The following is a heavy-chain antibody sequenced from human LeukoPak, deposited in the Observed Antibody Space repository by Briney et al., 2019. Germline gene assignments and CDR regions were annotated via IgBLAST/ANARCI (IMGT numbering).Heavy chain of an antibody. CDR2: ISAYNGKT. V-gene: IGHV1-18*04. Sequence: ASVKVSCKASGYTFTSYGISWVRQAPGQGLECMGWISAYNGKTNYAPKFQGRVTMTTDTSTSTAYMDLRSLRSDDTAVYYCTRDGPDYGDYINFDYWGQGTLVTVSS. J-gene: IGHJ4*02. CDR1: GYTFTSYG. CDR3: TRDGPDYGDYINFDY. D-gene: IGHD4-17*01.